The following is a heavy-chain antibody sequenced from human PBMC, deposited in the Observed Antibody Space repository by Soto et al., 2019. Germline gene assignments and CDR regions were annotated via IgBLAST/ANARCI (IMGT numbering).Heavy chain of an antibody. CDR1: GYTFTSYD. CDR3: ASETITTIVVPSEAGLDV. CDR2: MNPKSGNT. Sequence: QVQLVQSGAEVKKPGASVKVSCKASGYTFTSYDINWVRQATGQGLEWMGWMNPKSGNTGYAQKFQGRVTMTSNTSIRTAYMQLRSLRSEDTAVYYCASETITTIVVPSEAGLDVWGKGTTVTVSS. J-gene: IGHJ6*04. D-gene: IGHD3-22*01. V-gene: IGHV1-8*01.